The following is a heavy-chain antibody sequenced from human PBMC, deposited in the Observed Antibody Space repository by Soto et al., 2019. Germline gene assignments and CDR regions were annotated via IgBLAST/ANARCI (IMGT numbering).Heavy chain of an antibody. CDR2: ISGHNGNT. CDR3: ARHRFNYYDNTVYYYLDY. D-gene: IGHD3-22*01. V-gene: IGHV1-18*04. J-gene: IGHJ4*02. CDR1: GYSFTSYG. Sequence: ASVKVSCKASGYSFTSYGISWVRQAPGQGPEWMGWISGHNGNTNHPQSLQGRVTMTTDTSRNTAYMELRGLRSDDTAVYYCARHRFNYYDNTVYYYLDYWGQGTRVTVSS.